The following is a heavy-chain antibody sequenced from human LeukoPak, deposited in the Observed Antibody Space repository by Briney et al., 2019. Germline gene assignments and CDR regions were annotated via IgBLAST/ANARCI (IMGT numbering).Heavy chain of an antibody. D-gene: IGHD5-18*01. CDR1: GGSISSSSYY. V-gene: IGHV4-39*02. CDR3: AREGGYSYGDAPLHFDY. Sequence: SETLSLTCTVSGGSISSSSYYWGWIRQPPGKGLEWIGSIYYSGSTYYNPSLKSRVTISVDTSKNQFSLKVTSVTAADTAVYYCAREGGYSYGDAPLHFDYWGQGTLVTVSS. J-gene: IGHJ4*02. CDR2: IYYSGST.